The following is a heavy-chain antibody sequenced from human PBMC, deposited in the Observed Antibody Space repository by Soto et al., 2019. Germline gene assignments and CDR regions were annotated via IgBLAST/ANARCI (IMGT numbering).Heavy chain of an antibody. J-gene: IGHJ4*02. Sequence: EVQLVESGGGLVQPGGSLRLSCAASGFTFSSYSMNWVRQAPGKGLEWVSYISSSSSTRYYADSVKGRFTISRDNAKNSLYLQMNSLRAEDTAVYYCARYPAEQWLAYFDYWGQGTLVTVSS. D-gene: IGHD6-19*01. CDR3: ARYPAEQWLAYFDY. CDR1: GFTFSSYS. CDR2: ISSSSSTR. V-gene: IGHV3-48*01.